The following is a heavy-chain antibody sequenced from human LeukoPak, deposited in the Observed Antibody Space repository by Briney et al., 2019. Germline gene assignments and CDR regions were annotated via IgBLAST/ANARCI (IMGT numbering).Heavy chain of an antibody. CDR3: ASGSWYKAPY. J-gene: IGHJ4*02. D-gene: IGHD6-13*01. V-gene: IGHV4-34*01. CDR1: GGSFSGYY. Sequence: SETLSLTCAVYGGSFSGYYWGWIRQPPGKGLEWIGEINHSGSTNYNPSLKSRVTISVDTSKNQFSLKLSSVTAADTAVYYCASGSWYKAPYWGQGTLVTVSS. CDR2: INHSGST.